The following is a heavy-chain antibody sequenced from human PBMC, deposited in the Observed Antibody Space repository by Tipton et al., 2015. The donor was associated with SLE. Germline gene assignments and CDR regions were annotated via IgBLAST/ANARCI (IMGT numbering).Heavy chain of an antibody. Sequence: TLSLTCTVSGGSISSSSYYWGWIRQPPGKGLEWIGSIYYSGSTYYNPSLKSRVTISVDTSKNQFSLKLSSVTAADTAVYYCAAGRDYGDYGAFDIWGQGTMVTVSS. V-gene: IGHV4-39*07. J-gene: IGHJ3*02. CDR1: GGSISSSSYY. D-gene: IGHD4-17*01. CDR2: IYYSGST. CDR3: AAGRDYGDYGAFDI.